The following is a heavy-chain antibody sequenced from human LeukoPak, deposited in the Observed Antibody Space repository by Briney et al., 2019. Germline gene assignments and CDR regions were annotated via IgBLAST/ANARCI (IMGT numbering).Heavy chain of an antibody. Sequence: PGGSLRLSCAASGFTFSSYGMHWVRQAPGKGLEWVAVISYDGSNKHYADSVKGRFTISRDNSKNTLYLQMNSLRAEDTAVYYCAKDRRGYSYGYFDYWGQGTLVTVSS. V-gene: IGHV3-30*18. D-gene: IGHD5-18*01. CDR1: GFTFSSYG. CDR2: ISYDGSNK. CDR3: AKDRRGYSYGYFDY. J-gene: IGHJ4*02.